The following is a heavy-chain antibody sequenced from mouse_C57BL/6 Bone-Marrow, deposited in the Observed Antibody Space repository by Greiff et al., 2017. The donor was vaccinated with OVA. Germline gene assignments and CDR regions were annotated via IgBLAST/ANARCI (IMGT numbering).Heavy chain of an antibody. CDR3: ARDDGWGYAMDY. CDR2: IHPNSGST. Sequence: VQLQQPGAELVKPGASVKLSCKASGYTFTSYWMHWVKQRPGQGLEWIGMIHPNSGSTNYNEKFKSKATLTVDKSSSTAYMQLSSLTSEDSAVYYCARDDGWGYAMDYWGQGTSVTVSS. D-gene: IGHD2-3*01. J-gene: IGHJ4*01. CDR1: GYTFTSYW. V-gene: IGHV1-64*01.